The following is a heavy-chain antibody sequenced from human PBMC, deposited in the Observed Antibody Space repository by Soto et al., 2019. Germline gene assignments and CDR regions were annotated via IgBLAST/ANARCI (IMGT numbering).Heavy chain of an antibody. V-gene: IGHV3-23*01. CDR2: ISNNGDTA. D-gene: IGHD3-16*02. CDR1: GFTVSSYA. CDR3: AKSRVFIGAIVTLLDS. Sequence: PGGSLGLSCATSGFTVSSYAVVWVRKAAEKGLEWVASISNNGDTAYYADSVKGRFTISRGNSENTLYLQMNGLRADDTALYFCAKSRVFIGAIVTLLDSWGQGTQVTISS. J-gene: IGHJ4*02.